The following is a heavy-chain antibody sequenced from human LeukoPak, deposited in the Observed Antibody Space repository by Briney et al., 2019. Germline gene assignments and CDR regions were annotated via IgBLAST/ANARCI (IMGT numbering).Heavy chain of an antibody. D-gene: IGHD3-22*01. CDR3: ARQTSYYYDSSGRFDY. CDR1: GGSISSSSYY. CDR2: IYYSGST. V-gene: IGHV4-39*01. J-gene: IGHJ4*02. Sequence: SETLSLTCTVSGGSISSSSYYWGWIRQPPGKGLEWIGSIYYSGSTYYNPSLKSRVTISVDTSKNQFSLKLSSVTAADTAVYYCARQTSYYYDSSGRFDYWGQGTLVTVSS.